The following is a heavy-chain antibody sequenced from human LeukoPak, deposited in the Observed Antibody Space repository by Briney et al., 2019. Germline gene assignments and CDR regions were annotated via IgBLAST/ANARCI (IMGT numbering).Heavy chain of an antibody. CDR2: VNPNSGGT. J-gene: IGHJ4*02. CDR3: ARTRFSNFGYDFWSGYRHFDY. Sequence: ASVKVSCKASGYTFTGYYMHWVRQAPGQGLEWMGWVNPNSGGTNYAQKFQGSVTMTRDTSISTAYMELSRLRSDDTAVYYCARTRFSNFGYDFWSGYRHFDYWAQGTLVTVSS. V-gene: IGHV1-2*02. CDR1: GYTFTGYY. D-gene: IGHD3-3*01.